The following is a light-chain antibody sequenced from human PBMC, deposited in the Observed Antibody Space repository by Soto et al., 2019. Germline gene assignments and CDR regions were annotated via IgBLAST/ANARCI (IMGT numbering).Light chain of an antibody. Sequence: VWMTQPPLYLAVTPGQPASISCRSRQSLVSSDGNILLSWFQQRPGQYQRRLIYKLSNRESGVQDRFSGCGSGTDFTLKVSRVEAEDVGVYYCMPGTHWAISFGPGTRLEIK. CDR2: KLS. CDR3: MPGTHWAIS. CDR1: QSLVSSDGNIL. V-gene: IGKV2-30*01. J-gene: IGKJ5*01.